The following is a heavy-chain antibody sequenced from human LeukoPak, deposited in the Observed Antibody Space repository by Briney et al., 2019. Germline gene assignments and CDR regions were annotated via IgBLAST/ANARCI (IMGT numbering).Heavy chain of an antibody. CDR3: ARDDFDGSGKLDP. D-gene: IGHD3-9*01. CDR2: IIPIFGTA. CDR1: GGTFSSYA. J-gene: IGHJ5*02. V-gene: IGHV1-69*13. Sequence: ASVKVSCKASGGTFSSYAISWVRQAPGQGLEWMGGIIPIFGTANYAQKFQGRVTITADESTSTAYMELSSLRSEDTAVYYCARDDFDGSGKLDPWGQGTLVTVSS.